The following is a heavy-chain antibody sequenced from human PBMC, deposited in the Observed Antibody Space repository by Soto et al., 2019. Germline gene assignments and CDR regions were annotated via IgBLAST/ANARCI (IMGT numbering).Heavy chain of an antibody. J-gene: IGHJ4*02. CDR2: INQDGSEK. CDR3: ARAREDY. V-gene: IGHV3-7*01. Sequence: GGSLRLSCAASGFVFSSYWMTWVRQAPGKGLEWVANINQDGSEKYYVDSVKGRFTISRDNAKNSLHLQMNSLRVEDTAVYYCARAREDYWGQGTLVTVSS. CDR1: GFVFSSYW.